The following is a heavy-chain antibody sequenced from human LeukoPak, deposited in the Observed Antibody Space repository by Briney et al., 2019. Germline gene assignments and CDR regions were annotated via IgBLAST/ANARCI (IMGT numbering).Heavy chain of an antibody. CDR2: IKQDGSEK. Sequence: GGSLRLSCAASGFTFNNYWMSWVRQAPGKGLEWVANIKQDGSEKYYVDSVKGRFTISRDNAKSALYLQMNSLRAEDTAVYYCARGGLSSSFDYWGQGTLVTVSS. J-gene: IGHJ4*02. V-gene: IGHV3-7*01. CDR3: ARGGLSSSFDY. D-gene: IGHD6-13*01. CDR1: GFTFNNYW.